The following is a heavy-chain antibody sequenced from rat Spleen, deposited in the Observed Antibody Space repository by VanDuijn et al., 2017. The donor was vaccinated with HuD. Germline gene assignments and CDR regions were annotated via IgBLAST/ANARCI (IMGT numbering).Heavy chain of an antibody. V-gene: IGHV5-19*01. CDR2: ISPSSGSI. CDR1: GFTFSTYV. CDR3: GRTSLQWFRMDA. J-gene: IGHJ4*01. Sequence: EVQLVESGGGLVQPGSSLKVSCVASGFTFSTYVMHWFRQAPTKGLDWVASISPSSGSIYYRDSVKGRFTVSRDNAKSTLYLQMDSLRSEDTATYYCGRTSLQWFRMDAWGQGTSRTVSS. D-gene: IGHD1-1*01.